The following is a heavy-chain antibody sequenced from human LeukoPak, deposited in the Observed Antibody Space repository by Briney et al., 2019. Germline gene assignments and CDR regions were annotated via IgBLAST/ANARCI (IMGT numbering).Heavy chain of an antibody. J-gene: IGHJ3*02. V-gene: IGHV3-23*01. Sequence: PGGSLRLSCARSGFTFSSHAMSWVRQAPGKGLEWVSAVDGGGETTYYADSVKGRFTVSRDYSKNTLFLQMNSLRVEDTAVYYCAKGYADYGADAFDIWGQGTLVTVSS. CDR2: VDGGGETT. CDR3: AKGYADYGADAFDI. D-gene: IGHD4-17*01. CDR1: GFTFSSHA.